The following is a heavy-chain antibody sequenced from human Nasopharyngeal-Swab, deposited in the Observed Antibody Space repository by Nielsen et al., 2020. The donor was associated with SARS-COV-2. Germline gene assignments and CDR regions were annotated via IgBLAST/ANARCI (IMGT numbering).Heavy chain of an antibody. J-gene: IGHJ6*02. CDR2: INPNSGGT. CDR3: ARDPRAPDYGMDV. Sequence: WVRQAPGQGLEWMGRINPNSGGTNYAQKFQGRVTMTRDTSISTAYMELSRLRSDDTAVYYCARDPRAPDYGMDVWGQGTTVTV. V-gene: IGHV1-2*06.